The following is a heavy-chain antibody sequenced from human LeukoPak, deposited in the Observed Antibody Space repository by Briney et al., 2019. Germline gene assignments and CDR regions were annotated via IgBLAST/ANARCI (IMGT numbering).Heavy chain of an antibody. CDR2: LYSGGMT. CDR3: GRVFGGNYYGYYFDY. V-gene: IGHV3-53*01. J-gene: IGHJ4*02. Sequence: PGGSLRLSCAASGFTVNNYYMTWVRQAPGKGLECVSILYSGGMTYYADSVRGRFTISTDNSKNTVNLQMNSLRAEDTAIYYCGRVFGGNYYGYYFDYWGQGSMVTVPS. D-gene: IGHD1-26*01. CDR1: GFTVNNYY.